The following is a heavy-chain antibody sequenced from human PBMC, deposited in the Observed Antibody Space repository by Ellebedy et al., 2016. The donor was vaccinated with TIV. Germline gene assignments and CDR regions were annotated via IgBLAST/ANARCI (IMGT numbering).Heavy chain of an antibody. CDR1: GGSFSSYY. CDR2: IYYSGST. CDR3: ARGSVAGFWSGYYIYYGMDV. Sequence: SETLSLXXAVYGGSFSSYYWSWIRQPPGKGLEWIGYIYYSGSTNYNPSLKSRVTISVDTSKNQFSLKLSSVTAADTAVYYCARGSVAGFWSGYYIYYGMDVWGQGTTVTVSS. V-gene: IGHV4-59*01. D-gene: IGHD3-3*01. J-gene: IGHJ6*02.